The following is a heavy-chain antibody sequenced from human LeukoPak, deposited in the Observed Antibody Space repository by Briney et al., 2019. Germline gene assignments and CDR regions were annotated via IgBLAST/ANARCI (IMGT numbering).Heavy chain of an antibody. Sequence: SETLSLTCTVSAGSISSNSYYWGWIRQPPGKGLQWIGSIYYSGSTYYNPSLKSRVTISVDTSKNLFSLKLNSVTAADTAVYYCARNKYYYGSGNYGVPNWFDPWGQGTLVTVSS. CDR3: ARNKYYYGSGNYGVPNWFDP. CDR1: AGSISSNSYY. V-gene: IGHV4-39*01. CDR2: IYYSGST. J-gene: IGHJ5*02. D-gene: IGHD3-10*01.